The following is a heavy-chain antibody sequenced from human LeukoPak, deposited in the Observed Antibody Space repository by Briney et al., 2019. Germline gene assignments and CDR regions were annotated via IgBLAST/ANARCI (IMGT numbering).Heavy chain of an antibody. CDR1: GFTFSNFA. V-gene: IGHV3-23*01. D-gene: IGHD4-17*01. J-gene: IGHJ6*04. CDR3: AREYIAKDDYGDYVLSYYGMHV. Sequence: GGSLRLSCAASGFTFSNFAMSWVAPAPGKGLEWVLAISGSGDATYYADSVKGRFTISRDNSKNTLYLQMNSLRAEDTAVYYGAREYIAKDDYGDYVLSYYGMHVWRERTTVTVPS. CDR2: ISGSGDAT.